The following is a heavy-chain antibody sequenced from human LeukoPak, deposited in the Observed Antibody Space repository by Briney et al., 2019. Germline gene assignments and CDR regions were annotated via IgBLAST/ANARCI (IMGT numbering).Heavy chain of an antibody. Sequence: SESLSLTCAVSGGSFSVYYWSRIRQVPGEGREWRGEINQRGRTNYNPSFKSRVTISVNASKTQISLKLNFVTATDTAIYYYARGWFGFWHNRYADANAFDVWGQGTMVTVSS. CDR3: ARGWFGFWHNRYADANAFDV. CDR1: GGSFSVYY. J-gene: IGHJ3*01. CDR2: INQRGRT. V-gene: IGHV4-34*01. D-gene: IGHD2-2*01.